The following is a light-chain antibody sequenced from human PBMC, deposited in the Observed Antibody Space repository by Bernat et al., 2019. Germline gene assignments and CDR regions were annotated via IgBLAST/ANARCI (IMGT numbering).Light chain of an antibody. J-gene: IGLJ1*01. V-gene: IGLV2-11*01. CDR2: GVS. CDR3: SSYAGSYTYV. CDR1: SSDVGGYNY. Sequence: QSALTQPRSVSGSPGQSVTISCTGTSSDVGGYNYVSWYQHHPGKAPRLMISGVSTRPSGVPDRFSGSKSGNTASLTISGLQAEDEADYYCSSYAGSYTYVFGPGTKVTVL.